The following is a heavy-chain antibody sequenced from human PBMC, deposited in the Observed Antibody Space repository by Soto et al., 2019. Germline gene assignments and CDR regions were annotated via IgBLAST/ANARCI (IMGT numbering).Heavy chain of an antibody. CDR3: ARGFATGTAEALFDY. CDR1: GGSVSSGSYY. V-gene: IGHV4-61*01. D-gene: IGHD1-7*01. Sequence: PXETLSLTCTVSGGSVSSGSYYWSWIRQPPGKGLEWIGYIYYSGSTNYNPSLKSRVTISVDTSKNQFSLRLSSVTAADTAVYYCARGFATGTAEALFDYWGQGTLVTVSS. J-gene: IGHJ4*02. CDR2: IYYSGST.